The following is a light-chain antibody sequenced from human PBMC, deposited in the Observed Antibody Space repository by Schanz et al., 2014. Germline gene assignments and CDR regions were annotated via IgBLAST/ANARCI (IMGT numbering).Light chain of an antibody. CDR1: QSISSW. Sequence: DIQMTQSPSTLSASVGDRVTITCRASQSISSWLAWYQQKPGKAPKLLIYDASSLESGVPSRFSGSGSGTEFTLTISSLQPDDFATYYCQQYNNYPFTFGPGTKVHIK. CDR3: QQYNNYPFT. CDR2: DAS. V-gene: IGKV1-5*01. J-gene: IGKJ3*01.